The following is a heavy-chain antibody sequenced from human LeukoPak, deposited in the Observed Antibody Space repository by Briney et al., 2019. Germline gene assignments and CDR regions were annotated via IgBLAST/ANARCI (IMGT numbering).Heavy chain of an antibody. Sequence: GESLKISCKGSGYRFTNYWIAWVRQIPGKGLEWMGIIDPGDSETRNSPSFQGRVTISADKSISTAYLQWSSLKASDTAMYYCARQAISGSYFGSAFDIWGQGTMVTVSS. V-gene: IGHV5-51*01. D-gene: IGHD1-26*01. CDR1: GYRFTNYW. CDR2: IDPGDSET. CDR3: ARQAISGSYFGSAFDI. J-gene: IGHJ3*02.